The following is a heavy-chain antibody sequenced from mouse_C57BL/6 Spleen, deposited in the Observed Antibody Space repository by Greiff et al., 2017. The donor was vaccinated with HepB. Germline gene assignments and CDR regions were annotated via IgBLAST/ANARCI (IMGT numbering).Heavy chain of an antibody. J-gene: IGHJ1*03. CDR1: GYSFTGYY. CDR3: ANYYYGRDGYFDV. CDR2: INPSTGGT. D-gene: IGHD1-1*01. V-gene: IGHV1-42*01. Sequence: EVQLQQSGPELVKPGASVKISCKASGYSFTGYYMNWVKQSPEKSLEWIGEINPSTGGTTYNQKFKAKATLTVDKSSSTAYMQLKSLTSEDSAVYYCANYYYGRDGYFDVWGTGTTVTVSS.